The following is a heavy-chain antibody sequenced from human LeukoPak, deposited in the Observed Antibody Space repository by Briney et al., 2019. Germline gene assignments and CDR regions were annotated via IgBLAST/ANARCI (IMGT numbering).Heavy chain of an antibody. J-gene: IGHJ3*02. CDR2: INPSGDST. V-gene: IGHV1-46*01. D-gene: IGHD1-1*01. Sequence: ASVKVSCKASGYTFTSYYMQWVRQAPGQGLEWMGIINPSGDSTSYAQKFQGRVTMTRDTSTSTVYMELSSLRSEDTAVYYCAREWGGYNWNDENAFDIWGQGTMVTVSS. CDR3: AREWGGYNWNDENAFDI. CDR1: GYTFTSYY.